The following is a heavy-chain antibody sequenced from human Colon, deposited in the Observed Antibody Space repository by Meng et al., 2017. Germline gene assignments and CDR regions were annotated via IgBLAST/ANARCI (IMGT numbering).Heavy chain of an antibody. CDR2: IYYGGSA. V-gene: IGHV4-31*03. J-gene: IGHJ4*02. Sequence: VQPQASGPGLGTPSQTLSLLCSVSGAAVSRGGYHWSWVRQRPGRGLEWVGHIYYGGSAFYNPALRSRLTMSTDRSANQFSLRVTSVTAADTATYFCARGLKGSLEFWGQGALVTVSS. CDR1: GAAVSRGGYH. CDR3: ARGLKGSLEF. D-gene: IGHD3-10*01.